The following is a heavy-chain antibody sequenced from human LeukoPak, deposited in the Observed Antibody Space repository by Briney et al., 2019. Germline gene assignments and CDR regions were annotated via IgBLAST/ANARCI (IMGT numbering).Heavy chain of an antibody. CDR2: ISYDGSNK. V-gene: IGHV3-30-3*01. CDR1: GFTFSSYA. Sequence: PGRSLRLACAASGFTFSSYAMHWVRQAPGKGLEWVAVISYDGSNKYYADSVKGRFTISRDNYKHTLYLQMNSLRAEDTAAYYCAREIPSGSYYGGAFDIWGQGTMVTVSS. J-gene: IGHJ3*02. D-gene: IGHD1-26*01. CDR3: AREIPSGSYYGGAFDI.